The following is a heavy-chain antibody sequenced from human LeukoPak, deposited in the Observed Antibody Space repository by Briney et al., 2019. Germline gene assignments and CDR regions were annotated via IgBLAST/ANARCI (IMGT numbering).Heavy chain of an antibody. Sequence: ASVKVSCKASGYTFTSYAMHWVRQAPGQRLEWMGWINAGNGNTKYSQKFQGRVTITRDTSASTAYMELSGLRSEDTAVYYCARWELLPYYYYYGMDVWGQGTTVTVSS. V-gene: IGHV1-3*01. CDR3: ARWELLPYYYYYGMDV. CDR2: INAGNGNT. D-gene: IGHD1-26*01. J-gene: IGHJ6*02. CDR1: GYTFTSYA.